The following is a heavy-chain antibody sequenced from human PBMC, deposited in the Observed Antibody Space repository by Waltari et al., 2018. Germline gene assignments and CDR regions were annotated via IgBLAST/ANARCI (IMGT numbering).Heavy chain of an antibody. CDR2: ISSNNNYI. D-gene: IGHD4-17*01. Sequence: EMQLVESGGGLVKPGGSLRLSCSASGFDFSSCTMNWVRQAPGKGLEWGSSISSNNNYIYYADSVKGRFTVSRDNTKNSLYLQRNSLRAEDTALYYCARDLDYGDYYGLDVWGQGTTVTVSS. CDR3: ARDLDYGDYYGLDV. J-gene: IGHJ6*01. CDR1: GFDFSSCT. V-gene: IGHV3-21*06.